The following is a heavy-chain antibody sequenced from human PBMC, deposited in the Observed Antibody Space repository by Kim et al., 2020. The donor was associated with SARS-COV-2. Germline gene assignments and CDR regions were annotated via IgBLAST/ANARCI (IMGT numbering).Heavy chain of an antibody. CDR3: ARGTRFNWKIGY. D-gene: IGHD1-20*01. CDR1: GFTFSTYE. Sequence: GGSLRLSCAASGFTFSTYEMNWVRQAPGKGLEWVAYISSSGDTTIYNTDSVKGRFIISRDNAKDSLYLQMNSLRGDDTGFYYCARGTRFNWKIGYWGQGT. V-gene: IGHV3-48*03. CDR2: ISSSGDTTI. J-gene: IGHJ4*02.